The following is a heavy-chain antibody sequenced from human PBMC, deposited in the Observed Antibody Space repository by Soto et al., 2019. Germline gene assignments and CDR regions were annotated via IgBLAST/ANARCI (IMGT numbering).Heavy chain of an antibody. CDR2: ISWNSGII. Sequence: EVQLVESGGGLVQPGRSLRLSCAASGFTFDDYAMHWVRQAPGKGLEWVSGISWNSGIIDYADSVKGRFTISRDNAKNSLYLQLNSLRAVDTALYYCAKGYSYGVLEPLGYWGQGTLVTVSS. J-gene: IGHJ4*02. CDR3: AKGYSYGVLEPLGY. V-gene: IGHV3-9*01. D-gene: IGHD5-18*01. CDR1: GFTFDDYA.